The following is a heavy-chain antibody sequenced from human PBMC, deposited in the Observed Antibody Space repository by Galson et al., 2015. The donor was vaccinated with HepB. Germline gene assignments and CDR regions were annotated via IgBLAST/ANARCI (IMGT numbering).Heavy chain of an antibody. CDR2: INPNSGGT. D-gene: IGHD5-12*01. CDR3: ARDVGGYDGHRTGWFDP. J-gene: IGHJ5*02. V-gene: IGHV1-2*04. Sequence: SVKVSCKASGYTFTGYYMHWVRQAPGQGLEWMGWINPNSGGTNYAQKFQGWVTMTRDTSISTAYMELSRLRSDDTAVYYCARDVGGYDGHRTGWFDPWGQGTLVTVSS. CDR1: GYTFTGYY.